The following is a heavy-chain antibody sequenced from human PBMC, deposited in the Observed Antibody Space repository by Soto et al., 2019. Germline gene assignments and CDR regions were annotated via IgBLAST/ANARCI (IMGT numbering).Heavy chain of an antibody. J-gene: IGHJ6*02. CDR2: INHSGST. CDR1: GGSFSGYY. D-gene: IGHD6-13*01. CDR3: ARGEAAAGYYYYGMDV. Sequence: SETLSLTCAVYGGSFSGYYWSWIRQPPGKGLEWIGEINHSGSTNYNPSLMSRVTISVDTSKNQFSLKLSSVTAADTAVYYCARGEAAAGYYYYGMDVWGQGTTVTVSS. V-gene: IGHV4-34*01.